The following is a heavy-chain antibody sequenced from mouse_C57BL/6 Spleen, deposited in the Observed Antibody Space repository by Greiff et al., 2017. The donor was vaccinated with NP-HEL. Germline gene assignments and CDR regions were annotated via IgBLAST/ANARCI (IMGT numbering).Heavy chain of an antibody. CDR3: ARDVVAYYYAMDY. CDR1: GFTFSSYA. D-gene: IGHD1-1*01. Sequence: EVKLVESGGGLVKPGGSLKLSCAASGFTFSSYAMSWVRQTPEQRLEWVATISDGGSYTYYPDNVKGRFTISRDKTKNNLYLQMSHLKSEDTAMYYCARDVVAYYYAMDYWGQGTSVTVSS. V-gene: IGHV5-4*01. J-gene: IGHJ4*01. CDR2: ISDGGSYT.